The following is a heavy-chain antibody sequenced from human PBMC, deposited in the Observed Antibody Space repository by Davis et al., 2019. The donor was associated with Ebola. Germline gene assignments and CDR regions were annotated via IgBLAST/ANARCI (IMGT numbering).Heavy chain of an antibody. D-gene: IGHD5-12*01. CDR3: ARDQELWQWDGYELTRESFDY. Sequence: AASVKVSCKASGYTFTSYGISWVRQAPGQGLEWMGWISAYNGNTNYAQKLQGRVTMTTDTSTSTAYMELRNLRSDDTAVYYCARDQELWQWDGYELTRESFDYWGQGTLVTVSS. V-gene: IGHV1-18*04. CDR2: ISAYNGNT. J-gene: IGHJ4*02. CDR1: GYTFTSYG.